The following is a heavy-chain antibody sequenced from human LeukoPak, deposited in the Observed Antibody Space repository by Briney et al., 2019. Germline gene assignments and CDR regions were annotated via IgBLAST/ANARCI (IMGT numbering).Heavy chain of an antibody. Sequence: PGGSLRLSCAASGFTFSSNWMSWVRQAPGKGLEWVATIKQDGSDEYYVDSVKGRFTISRDNANNSLYLQMSSLRGEDTAVYYCARCGTPNNYYYHGVDVWGQGTTVTVSS. D-gene: IGHD1-26*01. CDR1: GFTFSSNW. CDR3: ARCGTPNNYYYHGVDV. CDR2: IKQDGSDE. J-gene: IGHJ6*02. V-gene: IGHV3-7*05.